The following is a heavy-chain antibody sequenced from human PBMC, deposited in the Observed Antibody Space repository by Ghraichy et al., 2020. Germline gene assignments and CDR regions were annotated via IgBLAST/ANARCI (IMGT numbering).Heavy chain of an antibody. CDR3: AKEVSSSWYYFDY. Sequence: LSLTCAASGFTFSSYAMSWVRQAPGKGLEWVSAISGSGGSTYYADSVKGRFTISRDNSKNTLYLQMNSLRAEDTAVYYCAKEVSSSWYYFDYWGQGTLVTVSS. J-gene: IGHJ4*02. D-gene: IGHD6-13*01. CDR1: GFTFSSYA. CDR2: ISGSGGST. V-gene: IGHV3-23*01.